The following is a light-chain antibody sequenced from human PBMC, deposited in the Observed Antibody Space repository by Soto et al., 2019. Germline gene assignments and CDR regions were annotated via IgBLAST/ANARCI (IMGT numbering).Light chain of an antibody. V-gene: IGKV1-5*03. Sequence: DVQMTQSPSTLPASVGDRVTIICRASQSISSWVAWYQQKPGKGPKLLIYKASHLESGVPSRFSGSGSGTEFTLTISSLQPGDFATYYCQQYNSYSFGQGTKVDIK. CDR1: QSISSW. CDR2: KAS. CDR3: QQYNSYS. J-gene: IGKJ1*01.